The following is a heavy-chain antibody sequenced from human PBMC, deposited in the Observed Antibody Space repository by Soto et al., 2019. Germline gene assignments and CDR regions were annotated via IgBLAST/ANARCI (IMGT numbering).Heavy chain of an antibody. D-gene: IGHD6-19*01. Sequence: QVQLVQSGAEVKKPGASVTVSCKTSGYTFSNYGINWVRQAPGQGLEWMGWISGYNGNTNYAQTVQGRVTMTTDTSRGTVYMELRSLKSDDTALYYCSRFIMVGGWFDPNYYHGMDVWGQGTTVTVSS. CDR2: ISGYNGNT. J-gene: IGHJ6*02. CDR3: SRFIMVGGWFDPNYYHGMDV. CDR1: GYTFSNYG. V-gene: IGHV1-18*01.